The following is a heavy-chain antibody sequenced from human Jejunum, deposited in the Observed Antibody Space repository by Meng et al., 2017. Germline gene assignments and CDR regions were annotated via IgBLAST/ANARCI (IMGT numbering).Heavy chain of an antibody. CDR1: GGTTTGYNDL. J-gene: IGHJ5*02. CDR3: ARYSRIFGWLDP. Sequence: QVQFQGTGHGLWEPAGTLSLTCTVSGGTTTGYNDLWGWIRQPPGKGLEWIGTIDYSRTTTYYNPSLRSRVTITLDTSKNEISLKVTSVTAAETAIYYCARYSRIFGWLDPWGQGTLVTVSS. D-gene: IGHD3-3*02. CDR2: IDYSRTTT. V-gene: IGHV4-39*07.